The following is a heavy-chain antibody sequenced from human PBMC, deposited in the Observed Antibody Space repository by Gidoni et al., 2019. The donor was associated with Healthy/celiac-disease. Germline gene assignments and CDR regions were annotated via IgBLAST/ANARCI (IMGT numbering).Heavy chain of an antibody. CDR2: ISYDGSNK. D-gene: IGHD3-22*01. CDR1: GLPFSRYA. CDR3: ARDPVNYYDSSGYFDY. J-gene: IGHJ4*02. Sequence: QVQLVESGGGVFQPGRSLRLSCAASGLPFSRYAMHWVRQAPGKGLEWVAVISYDGSNKYYADSVKGRFTISRDNSKNTLYLQMNSLRAEDTAVYYCARDPVNYYDSSGYFDYWGQGTLVTVSS. V-gene: IGHV3-30-3*01.